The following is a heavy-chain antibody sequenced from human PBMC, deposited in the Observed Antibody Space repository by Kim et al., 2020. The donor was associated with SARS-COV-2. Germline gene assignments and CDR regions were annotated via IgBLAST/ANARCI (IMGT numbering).Heavy chain of an antibody. V-gene: IGHV1-3*01. J-gene: IGHJ4*02. CDR3: ARDPNDYYDSGGYYPDY. CDR2: INAGNGNT. CDR1: GYTFTSFT. Sequence: ASVKVSCKASGYTFTSFTIHWVRQAPGQRLEWMGWINAGNGNTKYSQKFQGRLTITRDTSATTAYMELSSLRSEDTAVYYCARDPNDYYDSGGYYPDYWGQGTLVTVSS. D-gene: IGHD3-22*01.